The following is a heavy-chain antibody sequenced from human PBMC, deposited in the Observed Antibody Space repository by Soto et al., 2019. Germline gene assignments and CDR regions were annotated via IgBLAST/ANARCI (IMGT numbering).Heavy chain of an antibody. CDR2: INHSGST. V-gene: IGHV4-34*01. Sequence: SETLSLTCAVYGGSFSGYYWSWIRQPPGKGLEWIGEINHSGSTNYNPSLKSRVTISVDTSKNQFSLKLSSVTAADTAVYYCAMTTRWAFMVSNWGQGTLVTVSS. CDR3: AMTTRWAFMVSN. D-gene: IGHD3-10*01. CDR1: GGSFSGYY. J-gene: IGHJ4*02.